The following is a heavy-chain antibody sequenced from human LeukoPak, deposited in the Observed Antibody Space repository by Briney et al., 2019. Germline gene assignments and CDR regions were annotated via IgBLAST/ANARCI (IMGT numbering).Heavy chain of an antibody. Sequence: GASVKVSCKASGYTFTSYGINWVRQATGQGLEWMGWMNPNSGNTGYAQKFQGRVTMTRNTSISTAYMELRSLRSDDTAVYYCARVSLEGSGYSYIDYWGQGTLVTVSS. J-gene: IGHJ4*02. V-gene: IGHV1-8*01. CDR2: MNPNSGNT. CDR3: ARVSLEGSGYSYIDY. CDR1: GYTFTSYG. D-gene: IGHD3-22*01.